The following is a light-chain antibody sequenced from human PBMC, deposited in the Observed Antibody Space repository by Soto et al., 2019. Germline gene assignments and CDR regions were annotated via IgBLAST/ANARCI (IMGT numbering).Light chain of an antibody. CDR1: SSDVGSSNG. J-gene: IGLJ1*01. CDR3: SSYTSTSTYV. Sequence: QSVLTQPPSVSGSPGQSVTISCTGTSSDVGSSNGVSWYQQPPGTAPKLMIYDVSNRPSGVPDRFSGSKSGNTASLTISGLQAEDEADYYCSSYTSTSTYVFGAGTKVTVL. CDR2: DVS. V-gene: IGLV2-18*02.